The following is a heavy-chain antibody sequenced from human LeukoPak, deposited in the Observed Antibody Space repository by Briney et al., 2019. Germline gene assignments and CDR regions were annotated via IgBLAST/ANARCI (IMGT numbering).Heavy chain of an antibody. CDR1: GDSISSGDYY. D-gene: IGHD2-21*02. CDR3: ARSYCGGDCYSPTFDP. Sequence: SETLSLTCTVSGDSISSGDYYWSWIRQPAGKGLEWIGRISSSGSTNYNPSLKSRVTISVDTSKNQFSLRLSSVTAADTAVYYCARSYCGGDCYSPTFDPWGQGTLVTVSS. V-gene: IGHV4-61*02. J-gene: IGHJ5*02. CDR2: ISSSGST.